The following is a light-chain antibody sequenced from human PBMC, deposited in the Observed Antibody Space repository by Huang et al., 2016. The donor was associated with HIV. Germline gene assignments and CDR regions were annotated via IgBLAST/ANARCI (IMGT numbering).Light chain of an antibody. Sequence: EIVMTQSPATLSVSPGERATLSCRASQSVSSNLAWYQQKSGQAPRLLIYGASTRATGIPARVSGSGSGTEFTLTISSLQSEDFAVYYCQQYNNWSPLTFGGGTRVEIK. J-gene: IGKJ4*01. CDR3: QQYNNWSPLT. CDR2: GAS. V-gene: IGKV3-15*01. CDR1: QSVSSN.